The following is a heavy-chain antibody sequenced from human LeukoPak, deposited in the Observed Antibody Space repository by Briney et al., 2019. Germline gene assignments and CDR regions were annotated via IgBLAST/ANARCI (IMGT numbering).Heavy chain of an antibody. J-gene: IGHJ4*02. D-gene: IGHD2-15*01. V-gene: IGHV3-53*05. CDR1: GFTVSSNY. Sequence: GGSLRLSCAASGFTVSSNYMSWVRQAPGKGLEWVSVIYSGGSTYYADSVKGRFTISRDNSKNTLYLQMNSLRAEDTAVYYCAKLPIVVVVAATSEVDYWGQGTLVTVSS. CDR3: AKLPIVVVVAATSEVDY. CDR2: IYSGGST.